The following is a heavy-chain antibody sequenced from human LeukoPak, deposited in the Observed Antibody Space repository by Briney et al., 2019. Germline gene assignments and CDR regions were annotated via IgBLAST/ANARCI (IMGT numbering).Heavy chain of an antibody. CDR3: ATGLRDDYVWGSYPRDY. Sequence: ASVKVSCKASGYTFTSYDINWVRQATGQGLEWMGWMNPNSGNTGYAQKFQGRVTMTRNTSISTAYMELSSLRSEDTAVYYCATGLRDDYVWGSYPRDYWGQGTLVTVSS. CDR2: MNPNSGNT. V-gene: IGHV1-8*01. J-gene: IGHJ4*02. D-gene: IGHD3-16*02. CDR1: GYTFTSYD.